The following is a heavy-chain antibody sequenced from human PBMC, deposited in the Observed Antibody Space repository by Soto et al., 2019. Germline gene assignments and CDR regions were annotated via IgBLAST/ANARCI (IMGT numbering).Heavy chain of an antibody. D-gene: IGHD3-22*01. CDR2: INPGNGNT. J-gene: IGHJ4*02. CDR3: ARGGYFDSSNYLAY. CDR1: GYTFTSYG. Sequence: ASAKVPCKTSGYTFTSYGINWVRQAPGRGLEWMGWINPGNGNTKYSQQFQGRVIIDRDTSASTAYMELSSLRSEDTAVYYCARGGYFDSSNYLAYWGLGTLVTVSS. V-gene: IGHV1-3*01.